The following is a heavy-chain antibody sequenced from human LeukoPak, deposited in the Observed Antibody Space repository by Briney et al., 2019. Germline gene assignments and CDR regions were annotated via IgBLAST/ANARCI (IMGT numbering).Heavy chain of an antibody. D-gene: IGHD6-13*01. J-gene: IGHJ2*01. CDR1: GFTFSSYA. Sequence: PGGSLRLSCAASGFTFSSYAMSWVRQAPGKGLEWVSYLSYDDSTIYYTDSVKGRFTISRDNAKSSLYLQMNSLRAEDTAVYYCARAYSSTWSSRYFDLWGRGTLVTVSS. V-gene: IGHV3-48*04. CDR3: ARAYSSTWSSRYFDL. CDR2: LSYDDSTI.